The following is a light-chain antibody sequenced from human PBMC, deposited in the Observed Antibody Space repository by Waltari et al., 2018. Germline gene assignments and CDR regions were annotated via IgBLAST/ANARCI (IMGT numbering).Light chain of an antibody. V-gene: IGKV3-20*01. CDR2: GAS. Sequence: EIVLTQSPGTLSLSPGDRATLPCRASQSFSSSFLAWYQQKPGQAPRLLIYGASSRATGIPDRFSGGGSGTDVTLTISRLEPEDFAVYYCQQYGGSPPYTFGQGTKLEI. J-gene: IGKJ2*01. CDR3: QQYGGSPPYT. CDR1: QSFSSSF.